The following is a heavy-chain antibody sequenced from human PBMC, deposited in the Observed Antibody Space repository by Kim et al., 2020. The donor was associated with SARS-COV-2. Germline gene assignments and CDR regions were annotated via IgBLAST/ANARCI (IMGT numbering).Heavy chain of an antibody. CDR3: AKEGDAAGTGRAFDI. V-gene: IGHV3-33*06. J-gene: IGHJ3*02. CDR1: GFTFSSYG. CDR2: IWYDGSTK. Sequence: GGSLRLSCAASGFTFSSYGMHWVRQAPGKGLEWVAVIWYDGSTKYYAYSVKGRFTISRDNSKNTLYLQMNSLRAEDTAVYYCAKEGDAAGTGRAFDIWGQGTMVTVSS. D-gene: IGHD6-13*01.